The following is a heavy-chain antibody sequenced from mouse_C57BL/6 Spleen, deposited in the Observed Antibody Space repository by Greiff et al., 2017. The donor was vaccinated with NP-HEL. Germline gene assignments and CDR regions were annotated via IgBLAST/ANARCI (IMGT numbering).Heavy chain of an antibody. CDR2: IDPSDSYT. V-gene: IGHV1-50*01. J-gene: IGHJ2*01. CDR1: GYTFTSYW. Sequence: QVQLKQPGAELVKPGASVKLSCKASGYTFTSYWMQWVKQRPGQGLEWIGEIDPSDSYTNYNQKFKGKATLTVDTSSSTAYMQLSSLTSEDSAVYYCALGLLPLLFDYWGQGTTLTVSS. D-gene: IGHD2-3*01. CDR3: ALGLLPLLFDY.